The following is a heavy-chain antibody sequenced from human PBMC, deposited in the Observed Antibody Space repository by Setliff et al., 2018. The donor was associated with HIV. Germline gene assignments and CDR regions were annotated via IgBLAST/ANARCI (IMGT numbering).Heavy chain of an antibody. CDR3: ARARLQGIVTAVGPRDNCLDP. D-gene: IGHD1-26*01. V-gene: IGHV1-18*01. CDR1: GYSFINYG. J-gene: IGHJ5*02. CDR2: INPCTGNT. Sequence: GASVKVSCKASGYSFINYGISWVRQAPGQGPEWMGWINPCTGNTDYAPRLLGRVTMTTDTSTSTAYLELRSLTSDDTAVYYCARARLQGIVTAVGPRDNCLDPWGQGTRVTVSS.